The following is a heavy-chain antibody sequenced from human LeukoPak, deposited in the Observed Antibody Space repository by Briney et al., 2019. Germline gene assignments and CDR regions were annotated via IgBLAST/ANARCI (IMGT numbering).Heavy chain of an antibody. CDR2: ISSSTSYI. Sequence: GGSLRLSCAASGFTFSSYSMNWIRQAPGKGLEWVSSISSSTSYIYYADSVKGRFTISKDNAKNSLCLQMNSLRAEDTAVYYCARAGGSTVSHSDYWGQGTLVTVSS. CDR3: ARAGGSTVSHSDY. J-gene: IGHJ4*02. CDR1: GFTFSSYS. D-gene: IGHD4-17*01. V-gene: IGHV3-21*01.